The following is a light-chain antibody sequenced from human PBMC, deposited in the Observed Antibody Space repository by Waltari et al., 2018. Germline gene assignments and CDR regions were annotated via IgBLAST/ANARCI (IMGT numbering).Light chain of an antibody. V-gene: IGKV4-1*01. CDR2: WAS. J-gene: IGKJ4*01. CDR3: QQYYTSPLT. CDR1: QSLLSSSNNQNY. Sequence: IVMTQSPDSLGVSLGERATINCRSSQSLLSSSNNQNYLAWYQQKPGQPPGLPRYWASLRESGVPGRFSGSGSATDFTLTISSLQAEDVAVYYCQQYYTSPLTFGGGTKVEIK.